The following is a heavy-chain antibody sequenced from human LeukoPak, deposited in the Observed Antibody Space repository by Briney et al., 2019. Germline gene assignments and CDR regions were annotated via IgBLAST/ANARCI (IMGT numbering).Heavy chain of an antibody. J-gene: IGHJ4*02. V-gene: IGHV4-38-2*02. CDR3: ARGGHYYDSSGYYYEPFDY. Sequence: SETLSLTCTVSGYSISSGYYWGWIRQPPGKGLEWIGSIYHSGSTYYNPSLKSRVTISVDTSKNQFSLKLSSVTAADTAVYYCARGGHYYDSSGYYYEPFDYWGQGTLVTVSS. CDR1: GYSISSGYY. CDR2: IYHSGST. D-gene: IGHD3-22*01.